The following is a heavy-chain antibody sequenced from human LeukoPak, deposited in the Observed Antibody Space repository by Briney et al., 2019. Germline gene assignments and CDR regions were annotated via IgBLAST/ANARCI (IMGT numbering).Heavy chain of an antibody. Sequence: SETVSPTCAVYGGSFSGYYWSWIRQSPGKGLEWIGEINHSGSTNYNPSLKSRVTISVDTSKNQFSLKLSSVTAADTAVYYCARGRAAAGGSGANFDYWGQGTLVTVSS. J-gene: IGHJ4*02. CDR1: GGSFSGYY. CDR2: INHSGST. D-gene: IGHD6-13*01. V-gene: IGHV4-34*01. CDR3: ARGRAAAGGSGANFDY.